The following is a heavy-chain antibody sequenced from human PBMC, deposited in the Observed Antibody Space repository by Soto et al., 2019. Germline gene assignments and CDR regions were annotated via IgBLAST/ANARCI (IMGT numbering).Heavy chain of an antibody. CDR3: ARYLLFGKKNFDY. CDR2: IYHSGST. D-gene: IGHD3-10*01. J-gene: IGHJ4*02. Sequence: PSETLSLTCAVSGGSISSGGYSWSWIRQPPGKGLEWIGYIYHSGSTYYNPSLKSRVTISVDRSKNQFSLKLSSVTAADTAVYYCARYLLFGKKNFDYWGQGTLVTAPQ. V-gene: IGHV4-30-2*01. CDR1: GGSISSGGYS.